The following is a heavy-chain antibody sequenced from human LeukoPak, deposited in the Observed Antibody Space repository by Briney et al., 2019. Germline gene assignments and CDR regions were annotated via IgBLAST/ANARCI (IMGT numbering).Heavy chain of an antibody. CDR3: ARVVGAVGYFDY. V-gene: IGHV1-46*01. CDR1: GYTFTSYY. Sequence: GASVKVSCKASGYTFTSYYMHWVRQAPGQGLEWMGIINPSGGSTSYAQKFQGRVTMTRDTSISTAYMELSRLRSDDTAVYYCARVVGAVGYFDYWGQGTLVTVSS. CDR2: INPSGGST. D-gene: IGHD1-26*01. J-gene: IGHJ4*02.